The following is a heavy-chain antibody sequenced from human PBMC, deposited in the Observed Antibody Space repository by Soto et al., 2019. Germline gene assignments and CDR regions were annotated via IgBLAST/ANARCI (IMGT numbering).Heavy chain of an antibody. CDR3: ATQTISYTWGV. V-gene: IGHV4-4*02. CDR2: LSRGDER. Sequence: QVQLQESGPGLVKPSETLSLTCTVSGAPLTTTKWWAWVRLPPGKGLEWLGELSRGDERSSNPSLEGWFTMSLDKSNSHSALKLTSVTAADTAIYYCATQTISYTWGVWGRGTSVTVSS. D-gene: IGHD3-16*01. J-gene: IGHJ6*02. CDR1: GAPLTTTKW.